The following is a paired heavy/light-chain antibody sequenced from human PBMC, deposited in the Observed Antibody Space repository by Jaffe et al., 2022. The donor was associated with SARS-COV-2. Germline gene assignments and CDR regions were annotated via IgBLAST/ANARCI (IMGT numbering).Light chain of an antibody. Sequence: EIVLTQSPGTLSLSPGERATLSCRASQSVTSSYLAWYQQKPGQAPRLLIYGASNRATGIPDRFSGSGSGTDFTLAISRLEPEDFAVYYCQQYGSPPVTFGGGTKVEIK. V-gene: IGKV3-20*01. J-gene: IGKJ4*01. CDR1: QSVTSSY. CDR3: QQYGSPPVT. CDR2: GAS.
Heavy chain of an antibody. CDR3: ARNTTGHCTSGSCYEYLDY. D-gene: IGHD2-2*01. CDR2: INHSGSS. Sequence: QVHLQQWGAGLLKPSETLSLTCAVYGGSFSGYFWSWIRQPPGKGLEWIGEINHSGSSNHNPSFKSRVTISVDTSKNQFSLNLSSVTAADTAVYYCARNTTGHCTSGSCYEYLDYWGQGTLVTVSS. V-gene: IGHV4-34*01. CDR1: GGSFSGYF. J-gene: IGHJ4*02.